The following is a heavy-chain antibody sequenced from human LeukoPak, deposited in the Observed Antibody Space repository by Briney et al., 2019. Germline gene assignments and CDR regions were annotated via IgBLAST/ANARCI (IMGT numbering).Heavy chain of an antibody. D-gene: IGHD4-11*01. CDR1: GFTVSSNY. CDR2: IYSGGSA. V-gene: IGHV3-53*01. Sequence: PGGSLRLSCAASGFTVSSNYMSWVRQAPGKGLEWVSVIYSGGSAYYADSVKGRFTISRDNSKNTLYLQMNSLRAEDTAVYYCAKAHRLQNYYYYYMDVWGKGTTVTVSS. CDR3: AKAHRLQNYYYYYMDV. J-gene: IGHJ6*03.